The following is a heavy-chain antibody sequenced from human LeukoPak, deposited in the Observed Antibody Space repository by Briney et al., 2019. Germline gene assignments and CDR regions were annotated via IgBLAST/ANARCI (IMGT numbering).Heavy chain of an antibody. CDR2: INQDETEK. D-gene: IGHD3-10*01. CDR3: AKLAKYFYGSETFYFFEH. J-gene: IGHJ4*02. Sequence: GGSLRLSCAASGFSFTTYWMSWVRQTPGKGLEWVANINQDETEKYYVDSVKGRFTISRDNGKNSLYLQMNSLRVEDTAVYYCAKLAKYFYGSETFYFFEHWGQGTPVTVSS. V-gene: IGHV3-7*01. CDR1: GFSFTTYW.